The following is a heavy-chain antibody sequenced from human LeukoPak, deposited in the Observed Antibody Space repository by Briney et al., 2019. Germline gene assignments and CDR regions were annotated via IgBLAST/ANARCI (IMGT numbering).Heavy chain of an antibody. CDR1: GYTLTGYY. CDR2: INPNSGGT. CDR3: ARRREVATIYDYYYMDV. J-gene: IGHJ6*03. Sequence: GASVTVSCKASGYTLTGYYMHWVRQAPGQGREWMGWINPNSGGTNYAQKFQGRDTMTRDTSISTAYMELSRLRSDDTAVYYCARRREVATIYDYYYMDVWRKGTTVTVSS. D-gene: IGHD5-12*01. V-gene: IGHV1-2*02.